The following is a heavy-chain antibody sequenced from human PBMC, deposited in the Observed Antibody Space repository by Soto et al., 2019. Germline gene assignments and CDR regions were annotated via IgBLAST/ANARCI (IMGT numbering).Heavy chain of an antibody. CDR2: ISSRSDT. J-gene: IGHJ6*02. CDR3: AREETAWPLAYGLDV. V-gene: IGHV3-21*01. D-gene: IGHD2-21*02. Sequence: KPGGSLRLSCAASGFSFSTYSMNWVRQAPGKGLEWVSSISSRSDTYYADSVKGRFTISRDNAKNSVSLQMDSLRAEDAAVYYCAREETAWPLAYGLDVWGQGTTVTVSS. CDR1: GFSFSTYS.